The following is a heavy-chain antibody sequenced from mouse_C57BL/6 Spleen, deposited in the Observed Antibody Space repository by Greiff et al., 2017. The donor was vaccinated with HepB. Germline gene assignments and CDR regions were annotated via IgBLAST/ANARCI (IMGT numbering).Heavy chain of an antibody. Sequence: EVNVVESGGGLVKPGGSLKLSCAASGFTFSSYAMSWVRQTPEKRLEWVATISDGGSYTYYPDNVKGRFTISRDNAKNNLYLQMSHLKSEDTAMYYCAREGQTGDWYFDVWGTGTTVTVSS. CDR2: ISDGGSYT. CDR3: AREGQTGDWYFDV. D-gene: IGHD4-1*01. CDR1: GFTFSSYA. V-gene: IGHV5-4*01. J-gene: IGHJ1*03.